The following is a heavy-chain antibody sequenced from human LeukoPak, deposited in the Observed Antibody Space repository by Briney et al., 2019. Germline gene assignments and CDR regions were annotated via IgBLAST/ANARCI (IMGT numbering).Heavy chain of an antibody. V-gene: IGHV4-39*01. CDR2: IYYSGST. J-gene: IGHJ4*02. D-gene: IGHD1-1*01. CDR1: GGSISSSSYY. CDR3: ARRPFRWNQFDY. Sequence: SETLSPTCTVSGGSISSSSYYWGWIRQPPGKGLEWIGSIYYSGSTYYNPSLKSRVTISVDTSKNQFSLKLSSVTAADTAVYYCARRPFRWNQFDYWGQGTLVTVSS.